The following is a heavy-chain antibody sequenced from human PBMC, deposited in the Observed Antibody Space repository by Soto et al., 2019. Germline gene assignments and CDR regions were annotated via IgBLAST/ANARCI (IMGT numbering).Heavy chain of an antibody. CDR2: IYYSGST. Sequence: SETLSLTCTFSVGSISIGDYDWSWIRQPPGKGLEWIGYIYYSGSTYYNPSLKSRVTISVDTSKNQFSLKLSSVTAADTAVYYCARASIEAAGTFDYWGQGTMVTVSS. CDR1: VGSISIGDYD. J-gene: IGHJ4*02. D-gene: IGHD6-13*01. V-gene: IGHV4-30-4*01. CDR3: ARASIEAAGTFDY.